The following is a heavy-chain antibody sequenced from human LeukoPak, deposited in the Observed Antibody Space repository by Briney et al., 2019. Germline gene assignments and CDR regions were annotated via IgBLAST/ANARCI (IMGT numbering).Heavy chain of an antibody. J-gene: IGHJ3*02. CDR3: AREPLRFYYYDSSGYYEDRAFDI. CDR1: GGSFSGYY. V-gene: IGHV4-34*01. Sequence: SETLSLTCAVYGGSFSGYYWSWVRQPPGKGLEWIGEINHSGSTNYNPSLKSRVTISVDTSKNQFSLKLSSVTAADTAVYYCAREPLRFYYYDSSGYYEDRAFDIWGQGTMVTVSS. CDR2: INHSGST. D-gene: IGHD3-22*01.